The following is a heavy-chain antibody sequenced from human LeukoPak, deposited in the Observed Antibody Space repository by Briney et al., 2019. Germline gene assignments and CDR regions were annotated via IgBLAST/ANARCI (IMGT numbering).Heavy chain of an antibody. D-gene: IGHD3-16*01. Sequence: PSETLSLTCTVYTGSISSYYWSWIRQPPGKGLEWIGYIYYSGSTNYNPSLKSRVTISVDTSKTQFSLKLNSVTAADTAVYYCARLRANYFDYWGQGTLVTVSS. CDR1: TGSISSYY. CDR2: IYYSGST. J-gene: IGHJ4*02. CDR3: ARLRANYFDY. V-gene: IGHV4-59*01.